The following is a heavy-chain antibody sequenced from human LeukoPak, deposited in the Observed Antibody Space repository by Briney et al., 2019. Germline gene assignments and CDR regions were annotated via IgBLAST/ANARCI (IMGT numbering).Heavy chain of an antibody. V-gene: IGHV4-59*01. Sequence: SETLSLTCTVSGGSISSYYWSWIRQPAGKGLEWIGYIFYSGSTNYNPSLKSRVTISVDTSKNQFSLKLSSVTAADTAVYYCARVYDSNSYDYRYFDLWGRGTLVTVSS. CDR1: GGSISSYY. CDR3: ARVYDSNSYDYRYFDL. J-gene: IGHJ2*01. CDR2: IFYSGST. D-gene: IGHD6-13*01.